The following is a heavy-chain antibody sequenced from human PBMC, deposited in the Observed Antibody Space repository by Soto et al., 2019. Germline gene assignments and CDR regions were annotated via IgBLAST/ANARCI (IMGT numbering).Heavy chain of an antibody. CDR3: ARNPFPKTETYNFDWLMSRFHYSDY. V-gene: IGHV3-48*01. Sequence: GGSLRLSCAASGFTFSSYSMNWVRQAPGKGLEWVSYISSSSSTIYYADSVKGRFTISRDNAKNSLYLQMNSLRAEDTAVYYCARNPFPKTETYNFDWLMSRFHYSDYWGQGTLVTVSS. CDR2: ISSSSSTI. J-gene: IGHJ4*02. D-gene: IGHD3-9*01. CDR1: GFTFSSYS.